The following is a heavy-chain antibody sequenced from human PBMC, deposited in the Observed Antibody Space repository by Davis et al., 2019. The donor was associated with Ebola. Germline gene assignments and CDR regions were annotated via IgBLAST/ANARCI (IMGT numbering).Heavy chain of an antibody. Sequence: PGGSLRLSCAASGFPFSQAWLKWVRQAPGKGLEWVGRIKSKNDGETTDYAAPVRGRFTMSRDDSKNTLFLQMDSLKTEDTGIYFCVTMAAFWGQGTLVTVSS. CDR2: IKSKNDGETT. V-gene: IGHV3-15*07. J-gene: IGHJ4*02. CDR1: GFPFSQAW. D-gene: IGHD5-24*01. CDR3: VTMAAF.